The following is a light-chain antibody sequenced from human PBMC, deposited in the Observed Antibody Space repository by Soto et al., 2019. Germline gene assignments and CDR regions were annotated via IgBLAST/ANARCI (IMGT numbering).Light chain of an antibody. CDR2: RNN. J-gene: IGLJ2*01. CDR3: TAWDDTLRGPL. Sequence: QSVLTQPPSASGTPGQRVTISCSGSSSNIGSNYVYWYQQLLGTAPKLLIYRNNQRPSGVPDRFSGSKSGPSASLAISGVRSEDEADYYCTAWDDTLRGPLFGGGTKLTVL. V-gene: IGLV1-47*01. CDR1: SSNIGSNY.